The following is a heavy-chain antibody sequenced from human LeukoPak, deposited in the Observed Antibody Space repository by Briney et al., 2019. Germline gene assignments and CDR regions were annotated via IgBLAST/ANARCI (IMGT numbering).Heavy chain of an antibody. CDR3: TRGQGSH. Sequence: PGGSLRLSCAASGLTVSSNYMSWVRQAPGKGLEWVSVIYSGGSTYYTDSVKGRFTISRHNSKNTLYPQMNSLRAEDTAVYYCTRGQGSHWGQGTLVTVSS. CDR2: IYSGGST. CDR1: GLTVSSNY. V-gene: IGHV3-53*04. J-gene: IGHJ4*02.